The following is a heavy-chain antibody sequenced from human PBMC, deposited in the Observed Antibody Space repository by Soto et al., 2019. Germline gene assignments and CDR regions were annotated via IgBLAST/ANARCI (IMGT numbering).Heavy chain of an antibody. V-gene: IGHV6-1*01. D-gene: IGHD3-9*01. J-gene: IGHJ6*02. Sequence: SQTLSLTCGISVDSVASNSAAWNWIRQSPSRGLEWLGRTYYRSKWYNDYAVSVKSRITINPDTSKNQFSLQLTSMTLEDTAVYYCARDFDILTGYYRGFYYYGLDVWGQGTTVTVSS. CDR3: ARDFDILTGYYRGFYYYGLDV. CDR1: VDSVASNSAA. CDR2: TYYRSKWYN.